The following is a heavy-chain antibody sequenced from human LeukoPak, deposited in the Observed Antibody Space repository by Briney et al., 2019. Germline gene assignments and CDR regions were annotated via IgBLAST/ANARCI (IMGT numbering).Heavy chain of an antibody. Sequence: ASVKVSCKASGYTFTSYAISWVRQAPGQGLEWMGGIIPIFGTANYAQKFQGRVTITADESTSTAYMELSSLRSEDTAVYYCARDLCSSTSCPTYNWFDPWGQGTLVTVSS. CDR1: GYTFTSYA. CDR2: IIPIFGTA. V-gene: IGHV1-69*13. J-gene: IGHJ5*02. D-gene: IGHD2-2*01. CDR3: ARDLCSSTSCPTYNWFDP.